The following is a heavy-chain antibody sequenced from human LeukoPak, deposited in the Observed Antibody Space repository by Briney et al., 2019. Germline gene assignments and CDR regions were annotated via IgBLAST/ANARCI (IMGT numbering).Heavy chain of an antibody. D-gene: IGHD6-13*01. CDR1: GDSVSSNTAA. CDR3: ARDAYTSTWYRFDY. V-gene: IGHV6-1*01. J-gene: IGHJ4*02. Sequence: SQTLSLTCGISGDSVSSNTAAWNWIRQSPSRGLEWLGRTYYRSKWYSDYAVSVKSRITINPDTSKNQFSLQLNSVTPEDTAMYYCARDAYTSTWYRFDYWGKGTLVTVSS. CDR2: TYYRSKWYS.